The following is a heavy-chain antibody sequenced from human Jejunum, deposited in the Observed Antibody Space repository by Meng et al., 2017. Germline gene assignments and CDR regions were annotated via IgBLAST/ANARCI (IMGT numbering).Heavy chain of an antibody. J-gene: IGHJ4*02. D-gene: IGHD6-6*01. CDR1: GGSVSSAAYY. CDR2: IYYSGGT. Sequence: QVQGQEAGPGLVRPSATLSLTCTVSGGSVSSAAYYWNWIRQPPGKGLEWIGYIYYSGGTTYSPSLNSRVTISIDTAKNQVSLKVSSVTAADTAVYYCAHSSSSSSFGFDYWGQGTLVTVSS. CDR3: AHSSSSSSFGFDY. V-gene: IGHV4-61*08.